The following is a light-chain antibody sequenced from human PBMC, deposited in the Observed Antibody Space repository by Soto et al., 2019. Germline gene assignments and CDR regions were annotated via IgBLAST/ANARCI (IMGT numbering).Light chain of an antibody. J-gene: IGKJ2*01. CDR1: QSISTW. V-gene: IGKV1-5*03. CDR2: KAS. Sequence: DIQMTQSPSTLSASVGDSVTITCRASQSISTWLAWYQQKPGKAPKLLIYKASNLESGVPSRFSGSGSGTAFTLTIDSLQPDDFATYYCLQYNYNSFSFGQGTNLEIK. CDR3: LQYNYNSFS.